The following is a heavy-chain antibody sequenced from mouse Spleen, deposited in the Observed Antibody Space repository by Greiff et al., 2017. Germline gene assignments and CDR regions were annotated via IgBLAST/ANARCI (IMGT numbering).Heavy chain of an antibody. D-gene: IGHD1-1*01. Sequence: QVQLQQSGAELARPGASVKLSCKASGYTFTSYGISWVKQRTGQGLEWIGEIYPRSGNTYYNEKFKGKATLTADKSSSTAYMELRSLTSEDSAVYFCARGEYGSSYPYYFDYWGQGTTLTVSS. CDR3: ARGEYGSSYPYYFDY. CDR1: GYTFTSYG. CDR2: IYPRSGNT. V-gene: IGHV1-81*01. J-gene: IGHJ2*01.